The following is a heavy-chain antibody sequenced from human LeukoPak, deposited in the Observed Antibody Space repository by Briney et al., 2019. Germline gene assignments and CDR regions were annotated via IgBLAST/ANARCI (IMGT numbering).Heavy chain of an antibody. V-gene: IGHV4-61*01. CDR1: GGSVSSGSYY. Sequence: SETLSLTCTVSGGSVSSGSYYWSWIRQPPGKGLEWFVYFYYSGSTNYNPSLKSRVTISMDTSKNQFSLRLNSVTAADTAVYYCARDGYYGSGSFDPWGQGTLVTVSS. CDR2: FYYSGST. D-gene: IGHD3-10*01. CDR3: ARDGYYGSGSFDP. J-gene: IGHJ5*02.